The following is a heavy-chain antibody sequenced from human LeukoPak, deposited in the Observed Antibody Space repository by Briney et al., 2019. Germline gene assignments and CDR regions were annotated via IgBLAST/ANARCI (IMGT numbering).Heavy chain of an antibody. CDR3: ARLGWQWLEDDAFDI. CDR1: GGSIRNYY. J-gene: IGHJ3*02. Sequence: SETLSLTCTVSGGSIRNYYWSWIRQPPGKGLEWIGYIYYSGNTNYNPSLKSRVTISVDTSKNQFSLKLSSVTAADTAVYYCARLGWQWLEDDAFDIWGQGTMVTVSS. CDR2: IYYSGNT. D-gene: IGHD6-19*01. V-gene: IGHV4-59*01.